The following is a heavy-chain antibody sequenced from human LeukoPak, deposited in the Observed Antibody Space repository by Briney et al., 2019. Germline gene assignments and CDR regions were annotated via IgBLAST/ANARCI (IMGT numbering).Heavy chain of an antibody. Sequence: GGSLRLSCAASGFTFSSYSMNWVRQAPGKGLEWVSYISSSSSTIYYADSVKGRFTISRDNSKNTLYLQMNSLRAEDTAVYYCAKTGSLVVVPAAIPSYYYYMDVWGKGTTVTVSS. V-gene: IGHV3-48*01. CDR2: ISSSSSTI. D-gene: IGHD2-2*01. CDR3: AKTGSLVVVPAAIPSYYYYMDV. CDR1: GFTFSSYS. J-gene: IGHJ6*03.